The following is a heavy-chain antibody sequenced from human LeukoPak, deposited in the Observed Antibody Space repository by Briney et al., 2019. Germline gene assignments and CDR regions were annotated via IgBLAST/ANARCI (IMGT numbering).Heavy chain of an antibody. D-gene: IGHD7-27*01. CDR3: ARGSTGDGDWFDP. CDR1: GYSVSSGFY. V-gene: IGHV4-38-2*02. J-gene: IGHJ5*02. CDR2: IYYSGST. Sequence: SETLSLTCTVSGYSVSSGFYWGWIRQPPGKGLEWIGSIYYSGSTYYNPSLKSRVTISVDTSKNQFSLKLSSVTAADTAVYYCARGSTGDGDWFDPWGQGTLVTVSS.